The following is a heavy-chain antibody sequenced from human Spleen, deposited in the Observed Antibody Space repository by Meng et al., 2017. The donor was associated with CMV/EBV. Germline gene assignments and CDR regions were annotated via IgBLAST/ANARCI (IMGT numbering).Heavy chain of an antibody. J-gene: IGHJ4*02. D-gene: IGHD5-24*01. CDR1: GFNFNNYW. Sequence: GGSLRLSCVGSGFNFNNYWMNWVRQAPGKGLEWVANINEDGSETYYLDSVKGRFTISRDNAKNSLFLQMNSRRADDTAVYYCARDPRGDGGVTFDYWGQGILVTVSS. CDR3: ARDPRGDGGVTFDY. V-gene: IGHV3-7*01. CDR2: INEDGSET.